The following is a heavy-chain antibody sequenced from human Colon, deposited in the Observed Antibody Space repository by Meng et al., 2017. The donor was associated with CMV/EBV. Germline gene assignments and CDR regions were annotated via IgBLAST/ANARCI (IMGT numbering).Heavy chain of an antibody. CDR2: ISPDGSVT. D-gene: IGHD1-14*01. Sequence: GGSLRLSCEVSGLTFSSYWMVWARQVPGKELKWVANISPDGSVTYYVDSVTGRFTISRDNTKASFYLQMTSLRAEDTAVYYCLTETSFKGLDYWGQGSLVTVSS. CDR1: GLTFSSYW. V-gene: IGHV3-7*01. CDR3: LTETSFKGLDY. J-gene: IGHJ4*02.